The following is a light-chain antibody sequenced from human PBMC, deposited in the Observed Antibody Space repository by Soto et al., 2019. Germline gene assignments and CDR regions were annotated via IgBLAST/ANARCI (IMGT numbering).Light chain of an antibody. CDR3: MQALQTPT. J-gene: IGKJ4*01. CDR2: LGS. Sequence: EIVLNQSPPSLPVTPGEPASIACRSSQSLLHSNGYNYLDWYLQKPGQYPQPLIFLGSNRASGVPDSFSGSGSGTDFTLKISRVEAEDVGVYYCMQALQTPTFGGGTKVEIK. CDR1: QSLLHSNGYNY. V-gene: IGKV2-28*01.